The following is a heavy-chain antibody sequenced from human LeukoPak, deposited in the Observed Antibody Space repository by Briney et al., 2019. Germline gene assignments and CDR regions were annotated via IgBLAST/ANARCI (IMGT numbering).Heavy chain of an antibody. V-gene: IGHV1-69*05. CDR2: IISIFGTA. Sequence: ASVKVSCKASGGTFSSYAISWVRQAPGQGLEWMGGIISIFGTANYAQKFQGRVTITTDESTSTAYMELSSLRSEDTAVYYCARGKTYYYDSSGYYYSLALDYWGQGTLVTVSS. CDR1: GGTFSSYA. CDR3: ARGKTYYYDSSGYYYSLALDY. J-gene: IGHJ4*02. D-gene: IGHD3-22*01.